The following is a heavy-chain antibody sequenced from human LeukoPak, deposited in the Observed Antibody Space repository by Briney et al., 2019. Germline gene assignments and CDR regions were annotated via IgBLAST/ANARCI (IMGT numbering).Heavy chain of an antibody. V-gene: IGHV4-30-2*01. CDR1: GGSISSGGYS. CDR2: IYQSGST. D-gene: IGHD6-25*01. CDR3: ASKPLTSSIAAVDH. Sequence: SETLSLTCAVSGGSISSGGYSWSWIRQPPGKGLEWIGYIYQSGSTYYNPSLRSRGTISVDRSKNQFSLNLSSVTAADTAVYYCASKPLTSSIAAVDHWGQGTLVTVSS. J-gene: IGHJ4*02.